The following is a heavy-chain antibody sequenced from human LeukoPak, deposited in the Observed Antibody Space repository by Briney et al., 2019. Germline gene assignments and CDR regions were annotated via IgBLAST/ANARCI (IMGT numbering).Heavy chain of an antibody. D-gene: IGHD4-11*01. CDR2: IKQDGSEK. V-gene: IGHV3-7*01. Sequence: PGGSLRLSCAASGFTFSSYWMSWVRQAPGKGLEWVANIKQDGSEKYYVDSVKGRFTIPRDNAKNSLYPQMNSLRAEDTAVYYCASPGSSTTTRDYYYMDVWGKGTTVTVSS. J-gene: IGHJ6*03. CDR1: GFTFSSYW. CDR3: ASPGSSTTTRDYYYMDV.